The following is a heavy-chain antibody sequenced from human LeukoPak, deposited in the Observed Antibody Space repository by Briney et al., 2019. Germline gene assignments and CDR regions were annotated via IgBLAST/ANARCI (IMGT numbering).Heavy chain of an antibody. J-gene: IGHJ6*02. V-gene: IGHV3-21*01. Sequence: GGSLRLSCAASGFTFSSYSMNWVRQAPGKGLEWVSSISSSSSYIYYADSVKGRFTISRDNAKNSLYLQMNSLRAEDTAVYYRARGTKYCTNGVCYYGMDVWGQGTTVTVSS. CDR3: ARGTKYCTNGVCYYGMDV. D-gene: IGHD2-8*01. CDR1: GFTFSSYS. CDR2: ISSSSSYI.